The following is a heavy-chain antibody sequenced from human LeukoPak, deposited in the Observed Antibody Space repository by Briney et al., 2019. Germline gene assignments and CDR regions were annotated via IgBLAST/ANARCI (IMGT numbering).Heavy chain of an antibody. CDR2: MSGDGGST. CDR1: GSTFDDYA. Sequence: GGSLRLSCAASGSTFDDYAMHWVRQAPGKGLEWVSLMSGDGGSTYYADSVKGRFTISRDNSKNSLYLQMNSLRTEDTALYYCAKDKAYYYYYGMDVWGQGTTVTVFS. V-gene: IGHV3-43*02. J-gene: IGHJ6*02. CDR3: AKDKAYYYYYGMDV.